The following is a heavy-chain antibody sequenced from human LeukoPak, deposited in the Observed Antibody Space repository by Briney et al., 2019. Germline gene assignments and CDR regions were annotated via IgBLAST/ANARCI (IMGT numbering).Heavy chain of an antibody. CDR2: IVVGSGNT. D-gene: IGHD3-10*01. CDR3: AAGMFRGVINGDY. J-gene: IGHJ4*02. Sequence: ASVKVSCKASGFTFTNSAMQWVRQARGQRLEWIGWIVVGSGNTNYAQKFQERVTITRDMSTSTASMELSSLRSEDTAVYYCAAGMFRGVINGDYWGQGTLVTVSS. V-gene: IGHV1-58*02. CDR1: GFTFTNSA.